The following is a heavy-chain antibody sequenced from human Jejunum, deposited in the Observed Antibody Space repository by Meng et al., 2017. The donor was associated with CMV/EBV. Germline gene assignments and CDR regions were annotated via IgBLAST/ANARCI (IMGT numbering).Heavy chain of an antibody. Sequence: EVQLVESGGGLVRPGECLRLSCAASGFTLSNYWMHWVRQVPGKGLVWVSRINSDATITSYANSVKGRFTISRDNAKNTLYLQMNSLIVEDTAVYYCTRVLSGSSGQFDNWGQGALVTVSA. V-gene: IGHV3-74*01. CDR3: TRVLSGSSGQFDN. CDR1: GFTLSNYW. CDR2: INSDATIT. J-gene: IGHJ4*02. D-gene: IGHD1-26*01.